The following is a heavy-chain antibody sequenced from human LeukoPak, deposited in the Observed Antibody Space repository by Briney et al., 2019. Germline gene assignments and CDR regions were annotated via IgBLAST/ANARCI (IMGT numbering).Heavy chain of an antibody. CDR1: GFTFSSYG. J-gene: IGHJ3*02. Sequence: GGSLRLSCAASGFTFSSYGMHWVRQAPGKGLEWVADIWYDGINKYYAHSVKGRLTISRDNYKNPLYLQMTSLRAEDTAVYYCARVFYMVRGVIIPNDAFDIWGQGTMVTVSS. CDR2: IWYDGINK. V-gene: IGHV3-33*01. D-gene: IGHD3-10*01. CDR3: ARVFYMVRGVIIPNDAFDI.